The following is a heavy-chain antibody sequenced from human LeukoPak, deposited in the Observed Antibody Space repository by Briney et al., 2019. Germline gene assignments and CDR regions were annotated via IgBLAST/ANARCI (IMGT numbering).Heavy chain of an antibody. V-gene: IGHV1-24*01. CDR3: ATDRREWELRLFDY. D-gene: IGHD1-26*01. Sequence: VKVSCKVSGYTLTELSMHWVRQAPGKGLEWMGGFDPEDGETIYAQKFQGRVTMTKDTSTDTAYMELSSLRSEDTAVYYCATDRREWELRLFDYWGQGTLVTVSS. CDR2: FDPEDGET. J-gene: IGHJ4*02. CDR1: GYTLTELS.